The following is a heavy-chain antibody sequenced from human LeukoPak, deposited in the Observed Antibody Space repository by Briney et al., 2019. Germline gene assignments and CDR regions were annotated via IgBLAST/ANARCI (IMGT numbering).Heavy chain of an antibody. CDR1: GGSISSSTYY. D-gene: IGHD1-26*01. Sequence: KASETLSLTCTVSGGSISSSTYYWGWIRQPPGKGLEWIGNIHYSGRTSYNPSLKSRVTISVDTSNNHFSLKLSSVTAADTALYYCTRVSWEYENYWFDSWGQGTLVTVSS. CDR3: TRVSWEYENYWFDS. CDR2: IHYSGRT. J-gene: IGHJ5*01. V-gene: IGHV4-39*07.